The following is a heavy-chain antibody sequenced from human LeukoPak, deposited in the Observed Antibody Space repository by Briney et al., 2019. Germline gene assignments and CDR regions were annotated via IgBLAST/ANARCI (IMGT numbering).Heavy chain of an antibody. CDR1: GGSFSGYY. Sequence: SETLSLTCAVYGGSFSGYYWSWIRQPPGKGLEWIGEINHSGSTNYNPSLKSRVTISVDTSKNQFSLKLGSVTAADTAVYYCARLGYYGSGSYYRSKGFDPWGQGTLVTVSS. CDR3: ARLGYYGSGSYYRSKGFDP. D-gene: IGHD3-10*01. CDR2: INHSGST. J-gene: IGHJ5*02. V-gene: IGHV4-34*01.